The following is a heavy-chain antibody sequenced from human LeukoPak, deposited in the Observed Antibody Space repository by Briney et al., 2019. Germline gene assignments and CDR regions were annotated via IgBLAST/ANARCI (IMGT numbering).Heavy chain of an antibody. D-gene: IGHD2-2*01. CDR3: AREGGDVYAECGH. V-gene: IGHV3-7*01. J-gene: IGHJ4*02. Sequence: PGGSLRLSCAASGFTFSGYWKNWVRLAPGQGLDRVANRRGDGRHEDYEACVKGRFTISRDNADSSVYLQMNRLRAEDTAVYYGAREGGDVYAECGHWGQGGLVTVSS. CDR1: GFTFSGYW. CDR2: RRGDGRHE.